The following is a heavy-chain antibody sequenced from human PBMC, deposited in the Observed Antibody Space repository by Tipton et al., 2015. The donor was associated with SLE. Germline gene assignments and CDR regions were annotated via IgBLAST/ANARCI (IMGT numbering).Heavy chain of an antibody. J-gene: IGHJ4*02. CDR1: GFTFSSYS. CDR2: ISWDGGST. D-gene: IGHD1-14*01. V-gene: IGHV3-43*01. CDR3: AKDLTWD. Sequence: SLRLSCAASGFTFSSYSMNWVRQAPGKGLEWVSLISWDGGSTYYADSVKGRFTISRDNSKNSLYLQMNSLRTEDTALYYCAKDLTWDWGQGTLVTVSS.